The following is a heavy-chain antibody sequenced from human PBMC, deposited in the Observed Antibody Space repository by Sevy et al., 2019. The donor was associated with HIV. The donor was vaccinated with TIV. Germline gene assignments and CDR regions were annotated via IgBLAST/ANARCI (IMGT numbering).Heavy chain of an antibody. CDR2: INPSGGST. D-gene: IGHD4-17*01. V-gene: IGHV1-46*01. J-gene: IGHJ4*02. CDR3: ARDHRFSPWYGDNGYYFDY. CDR1: GYTFTSYY. Sequence: ASVKVSCKASGYTFTSYYMHWVRQAPGQGLEWMGIINPSGGSTSYAQKFQGRVTMTRDTSTSTVYMELSSLRSEDTAVYYCARDHRFSPWYGDNGYYFDYWGQGTLVTVSS.